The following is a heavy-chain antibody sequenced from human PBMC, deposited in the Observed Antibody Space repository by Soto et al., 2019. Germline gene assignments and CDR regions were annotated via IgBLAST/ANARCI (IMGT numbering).Heavy chain of an antibody. CDR3: ARKGYCSGGSCYGDAFDI. Sequence: QVQLVQSGAEVKKPGASVKVSCKASGYTFTSHGVTWVRQAPGQGLEWMGWISANNGNTNYAQKLQGRVTMTTDTSTSTAYMELRSLRSDDTAVYYCARKGYCSGGSCYGDAFDIWGQGTMVTVSS. V-gene: IGHV1-18*04. J-gene: IGHJ3*02. CDR2: ISANNGNT. CDR1: GYTFTSHG. D-gene: IGHD2-15*01.